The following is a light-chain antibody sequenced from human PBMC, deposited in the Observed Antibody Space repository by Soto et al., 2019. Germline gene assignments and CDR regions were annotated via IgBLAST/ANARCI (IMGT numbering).Light chain of an antibody. CDR2: AAS. CDR1: QSISNY. CDR3: HQNYNVPPWT. J-gene: IGKJ1*01. Sequence: DIQMTQSPSSLSASVGDRVAITCRASQSISNYLDWYQVKPGKPPKLLIYAASSLQSGVPSRFSGSGSGTDFTLTISSLQAEDFATYYCHQNYNVPPWTVGQGTKVDSK. V-gene: IGKV1-39*01.